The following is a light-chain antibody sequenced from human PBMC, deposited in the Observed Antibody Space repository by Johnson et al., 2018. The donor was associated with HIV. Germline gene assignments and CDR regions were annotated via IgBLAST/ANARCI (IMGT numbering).Light chain of an antibody. CDR2: ENN. J-gene: IGLJ1*01. CDR1: SSNIGNNY. V-gene: IGLV1-51*02. Sequence: QSVLTQPPSVSAAPGQKVTISCSGSSSNIGNNYVSWYQQLPGTAPKLLIYENNKRPSGIPDRFSGSKSGTSATLGITGLQTGDEADYYCGTWDSPFSVFGTGTNVTVL. CDR3: GTWDSPFSV.